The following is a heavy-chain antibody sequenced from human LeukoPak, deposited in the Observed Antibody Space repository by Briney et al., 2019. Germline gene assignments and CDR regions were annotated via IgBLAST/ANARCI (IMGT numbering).Heavy chain of an antibody. CDR1: GGAFRSHA. V-gene: IGHV1-18*01. J-gene: IGHJ4*02. D-gene: IGHD3-22*01. CDR2: ISAYNGNT. CDR3: ARDLDTYYYDSSGYYPY. Sequence: ASVKVSCKASGGAFRSHAISWVRQAPGQGLEWMGWISAYNGNTNYAQKLQGRVTMTTDTSTSTAYMELRSLRSDDTAVYYCARDLDTYYYDSSGYYPYWGQGTLVTVSS.